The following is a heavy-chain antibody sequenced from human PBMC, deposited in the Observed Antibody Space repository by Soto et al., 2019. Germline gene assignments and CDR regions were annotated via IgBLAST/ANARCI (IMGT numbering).Heavy chain of an antibody. Sequence: QITLKESGPTLVKPTQTLTLTCTFSGFSLSTSGVGVGWIRQPPGKALEWLALIYWDDDKRYSPSLKSRLTITMDTSKNQVVLTMTNMDPVDTATYYCAHLGWPRLRYFDWLSLGGYYYYGMDVWGQGTTVTVSS. CDR1: GFSLSTSGVG. J-gene: IGHJ6*02. CDR2: IYWDDDK. CDR3: AHLGWPRLRYFDWLSLGGYYYYGMDV. D-gene: IGHD3-9*01. V-gene: IGHV2-5*02.